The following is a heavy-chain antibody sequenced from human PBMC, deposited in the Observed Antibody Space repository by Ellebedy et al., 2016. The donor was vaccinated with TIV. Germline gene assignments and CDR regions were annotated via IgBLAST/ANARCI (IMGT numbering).Heavy chain of an antibody. V-gene: IGHV4-4*02. D-gene: IGHD1-14*01. Sequence: MPSETLSLTCAVYGDSISSTNWWSWVRQPPGKGLEWIGEIFHSGSTNYNPSLKRRVTRSVDKSKNQFSLKLNSVTAADTALYYCARSGPTRNFDYWGQGTLVTFSS. CDR1: GDSISSTNW. J-gene: IGHJ4*02. CDR3: ARSGPTRNFDY. CDR2: IFHSGST.